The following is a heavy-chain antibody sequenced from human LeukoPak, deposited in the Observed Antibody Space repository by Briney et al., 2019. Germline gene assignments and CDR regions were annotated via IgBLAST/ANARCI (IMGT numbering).Heavy chain of an antibody. CDR2: INRKGGST. V-gene: IGHV3-20*04. Sequence: GGSLRLSCAPPRFTFDDYGMSWVRQALGKRLEWVSGINRKGGSTVYAETVEGRFTISRDNAKSSLYLQMNSLRVEDTALYYCARDLKRLAAVQPPEFDYRGQGTLVTVSS. D-gene: IGHD6-13*01. CDR1: RFTFDDYG. J-gene: IGHJ4*02. CDR3: ARDLKRLAAVQPPEFDY.